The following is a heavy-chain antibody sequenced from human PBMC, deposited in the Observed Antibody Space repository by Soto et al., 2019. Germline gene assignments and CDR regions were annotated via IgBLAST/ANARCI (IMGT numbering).Heavy chain of an antibody. D-gene: IGHD5-18*01. CDR1: YDSITSSNYY. CDR3: ARRIRAYSYGFFRGSGRTGHSLNIS. CDR2: MYYSGSP. V-gene: IGHV4-39*01. Sequence: SETLSLTCTASYDSITSSNYYWGWIRQPPGKGLEYIGSMYYSGSPYYNPSLKSRVTISVDTSKKQVSLKLRSVTAADTAVYYCARRIRAYSYGFFRGSGRTGHSLNISWGKGTLVTVSS. J-gene: IGHJ5*02.